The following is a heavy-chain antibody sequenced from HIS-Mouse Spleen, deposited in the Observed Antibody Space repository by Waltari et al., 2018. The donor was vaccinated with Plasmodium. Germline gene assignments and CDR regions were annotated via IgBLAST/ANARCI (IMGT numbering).Heavy chain of an antibody. V-gene: IGHV4-59*01. D-gene: IGHD2-2*01. J-gene: IGHJ3*02. CDR3: ARDCSSTSCLDAFDI. CDR1: AGYISRYY. CDR2: IYYSGST. Sequence: QVQLQESGPGLVKPSETLSLTCTVPAGYISRYYLSQIRPPPGKGLGWIGYIYYSGSTNYNPSLKSRVTISVDTSKNQFSLKLSSVTAADTAVYYCARDCSSTSCLDAFDIWGQGTMVTVSS.